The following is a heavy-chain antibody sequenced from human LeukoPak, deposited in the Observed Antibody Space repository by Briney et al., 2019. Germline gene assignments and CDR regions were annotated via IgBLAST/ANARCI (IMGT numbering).Heavy chain of an antibody. CDR3: ARIYGDSNPPGY. V-gene: IGHV4-31*03. J-gene: IGHJ4*02. CDR2: IYSSGST. Sequence: SETLSLTCTVSGDSISSGGYSWSWIRQHPGKGLEWIGYIYSSGSTYYNPSLKSRVTISVDTSKNQFSLKLSSVTAADTAVYYCARIYGDSNPPGYWGQGTLVTVSS. CDR1: GDSISSGGYS. D-gene: IGHD4-17*01.